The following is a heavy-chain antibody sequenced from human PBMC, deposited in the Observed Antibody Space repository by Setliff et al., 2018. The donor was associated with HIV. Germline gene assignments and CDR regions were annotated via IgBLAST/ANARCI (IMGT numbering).Heavy chain of an antibody. J-gene: IGHJ4*02. Sequence: GGSLRLSCAVSGFTFSTYAMSWVRQAPGKGLEWVSTISAGGGSTYYAYSVKGRFTISRDNSKNTLYLQMNSLRAEDTAVYYCAKDLVYYDSSGDLDYWGQGTLVTVSS. CDR3: AKDLVYYDSSGDLDY. D-gene: IGHD3-22*01. V-gene: IGHV3-23*01. CDR2: ISAGGGST. CDR1: GFTFSTYA.